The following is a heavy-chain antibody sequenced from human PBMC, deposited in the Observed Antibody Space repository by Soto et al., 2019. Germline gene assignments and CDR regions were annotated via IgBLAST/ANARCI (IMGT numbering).Heavy chain of an antibody. CDR1: GGSISSYY. Sequence: SETLSLTCTVSGGSISSYYWSWIRQPPGKGLEWIGYIYYSGSTNYNPSLKSRVTISVDTSKNQFSLRLSSVTAADTAVYYCARGFGSSYGDWFYPWGQGTLVTVSS. CDR2: IYYSGST. CDR3: ARGFGSSYGDWFYP. V-gene: IGHV4-59*08. D-gene: IGHD6-6*01. J-gene: IGHJ5*02.